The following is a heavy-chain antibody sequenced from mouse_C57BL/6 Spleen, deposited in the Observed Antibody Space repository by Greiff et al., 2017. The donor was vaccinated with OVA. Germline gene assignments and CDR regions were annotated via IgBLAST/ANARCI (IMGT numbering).Heavy chain of an antibody. Sequence: EVQLVESGGGLVKPGGSLKLSCAASGFTFSSYAMSWVRQTPEKRLEWVATISDGGSYTYYPDNVKGRFTISRDNAKNNLYLQMSHLKSEDTAMYYCARDRNDVGAMDYWGQGTSVTVSS. CDR1: GFTFSSYA. CDR2: ISDGGSYT. V-gene: IGHV5-4*01. J-gene: IGHJ4*01. CDR3: ARDRNDVGAMDY. D-gene: IGHD2-12*01.